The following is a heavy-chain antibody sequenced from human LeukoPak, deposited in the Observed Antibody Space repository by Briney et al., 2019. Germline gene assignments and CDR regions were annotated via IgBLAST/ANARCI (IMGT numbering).Heavy chain of an antibody. CDR2: IYHSGST. J-gene: IGHJ6*02. V-gene: IGHV4-39*07. CDR3: ARGKSVYYYGMDV. Sequence: SETLSLTCTVSGGSISSSSYYWGWIRQPPGKGLEWIGSIYHSGSTYYNPSLKSRVTISVDTSKNQFSLKLSSVTAADTAVYYCARGKSVYYYGMDVWGQGTTVTVSS. CDR1: GGSISSSSYY.